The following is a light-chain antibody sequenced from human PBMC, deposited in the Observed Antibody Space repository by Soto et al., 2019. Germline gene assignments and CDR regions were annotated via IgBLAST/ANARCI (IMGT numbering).Light chain of an antibody. CDR1: QSLLHSNGYNF. CDR2: LGS. CDR3: MQAVQTPPYT. J-gene: IGKJ2*01. V-gene: IGKV2-28*01. Sequence: DIVMTQSPLSLPVTPGEPASISCRSSQSLLHSNGYNFLDWYLQKTGQSPQLLISLGSNRASGVPDRFSGSGSGTDFTLKISRVEAEDVGVYYCMQAVQTPPYTFGQGTKREIK.